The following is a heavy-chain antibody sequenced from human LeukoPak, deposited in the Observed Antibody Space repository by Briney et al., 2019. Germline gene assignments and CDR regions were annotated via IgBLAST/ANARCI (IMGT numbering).Heavy chain of an antibody. CDR2: ISAYNGNT. J-gene: IGHJ4*02. V-gene: IGHV1-18*01. CDR1: GYTVTSYG. CDR3: ARDHYSGNAFDY. D-gene: IGHD5-12*01. Sequence: ASVKVSCKASGYTVTSYGISWVRQAPGQGLEWMGWISAYNGNTNYAQKLQGRVTMTTDTSTSTAYMELRSLRSDDTAVYYCARDHYSGNAFDYWGQGTLVTVSS.